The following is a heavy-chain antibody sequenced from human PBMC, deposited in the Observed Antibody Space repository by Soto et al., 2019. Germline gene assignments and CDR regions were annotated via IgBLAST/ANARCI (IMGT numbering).Heavy chain of an antibody. Sequence: SETLSLTCTVSGGSVSSGSYYWSWIRQPPGKGLEWIGYIYYSGSTNYNPSLKSRVTISVDTSKNQFSLKLSSVTAADTAVYYCAREPTGLRYFDWLSDWGQGTLVTVSS. CDR1: GGSVSSGSYY. V-gene: IGHV4-61*01. CDR3: AREPTGLRYFDWLSD. D-gene: IGHD3-9*01. CDR2: IYYSGST. J-gene: IGHJ4*02.